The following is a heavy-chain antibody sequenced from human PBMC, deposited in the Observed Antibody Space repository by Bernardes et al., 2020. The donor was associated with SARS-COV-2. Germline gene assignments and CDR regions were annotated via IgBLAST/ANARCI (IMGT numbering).Heavy chain of an antibody. V-gene: IGHV1-24*01. D-gene: IGHD3-10*01. CDR1: GYTLTELS. CDR2: FDPEDGET. Sequence: ASVKVSCKVSGYTLTELSMHWVRQAPGKGLEWMGGFDPEDGETIYAQKFQGRVTMTEDTSTDTAYMELSSLRSKDTAVYYCAAGSGSYYNPVGSPYYYYYGMDVWGQGTTVTVSS. J-gene: IGHJ6*02. CDR3: AAGSGSYYNPVGSPYYYYYGMDV.